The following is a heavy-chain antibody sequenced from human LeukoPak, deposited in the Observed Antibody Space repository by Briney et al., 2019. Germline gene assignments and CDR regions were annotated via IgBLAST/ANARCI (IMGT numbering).Heavy chain of an antibody. J-gene: IGHJ4*02. CDR1: GFTFSNAG. Sequence: GGSLRLSCAASGFTFSNAGMSWVRQAPGKGLEWVGRIKSKIDGGTTDYAAPVKGRFTISRDDSKNMLFLQMNSLKNEDTGVYYCTTEVSYCGGDCYWYWGQGTLVTVSS. CDR3: TTEVSYCGGDCYWY. D-gene: IGHD2-21*02. CDR2: IKSKIDGGTT. V-gene: IGHV3-15*01.